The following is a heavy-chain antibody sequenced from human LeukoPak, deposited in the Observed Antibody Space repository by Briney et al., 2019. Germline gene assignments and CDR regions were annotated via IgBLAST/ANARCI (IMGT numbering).Heavy chain of an antibody. CDR3: TAEPGVNDY. J-gene: IGHJ4*02. CDR2: IRSKAYGGKK. CDR1: GFTFGDYA. D-gene: IGHD1-14*01. Sequence: PGRSLRLSCTASGFTFGDYAMSWVRQAPGKGREWVGFIRSKAYGGKKEYAASVKGRFTISRDDSKSIAYLQMNSLKTEDTAVYYCTAEPGVNDYWGQGTLVTVSS. V-gene: IGHV3-49*04.